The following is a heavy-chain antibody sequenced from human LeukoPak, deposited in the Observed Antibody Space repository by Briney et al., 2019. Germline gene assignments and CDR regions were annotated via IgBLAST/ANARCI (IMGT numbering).Heavy chain of an antibody. CDR1: GYTFTGYY. D-gene: IGHD4/OR15-4a*01. CDR3: ATNAAWHYYYYMDV. CDR2: INPKSGDT. V-gene: IGHV1-2*02. Sequence: ASVKVSCKASGYTFTGYYMHWVRQAPGQGLEWMGWINPKSGDTNYAQKFQGRVTMTRDTSISTAYMELSRVRSDDTAVYYCATNAAWHYYYYMDVWGKGTTVTVSS. J-gene: IGHJ6*03.